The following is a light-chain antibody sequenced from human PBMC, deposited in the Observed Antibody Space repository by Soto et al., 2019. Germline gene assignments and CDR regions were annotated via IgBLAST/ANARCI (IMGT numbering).Light chain of an antibody. Sequence: ALTQPASVSGSPGQSITTSCTGTSSDVGGYNYVSWYQQHPGKAPKLMIYEVSNRPSGVSNRFSGSKSGNTASLTISGLQAEDEADYYCSSYTSSSTLYVFGTGTKVTVL. CDR3: SSYTSSSTLYV. CDR2: EVS. V-gene: IGLV2-14*01. CDR1: SSDVGGYNY. J-gene: IGLJ1*01.